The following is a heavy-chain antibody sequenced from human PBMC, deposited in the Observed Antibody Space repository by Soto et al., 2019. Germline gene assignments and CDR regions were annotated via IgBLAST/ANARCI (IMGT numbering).Heavy chain of an antibody. J-gene: IGHJ4*02. D-gene: IGHD2-8*02. Sequence: HEHLVQSGAEVKRPGASLKVSCKASGYSFTGYYIHWVRQAPGQGLEWMGWINPDSGDTNYAQNFQGRVTLTIDTSISTASMDLTSLTSDDTAVYYCARGDYGTGGYPFPYFDYWGQGTLVIVSS. V-gene: IGHV1-2*02. CDR1: GYSFTGYY. CDR2: INPDSGDT. CDR3: ARGDYGTGGYPFPYFDY.